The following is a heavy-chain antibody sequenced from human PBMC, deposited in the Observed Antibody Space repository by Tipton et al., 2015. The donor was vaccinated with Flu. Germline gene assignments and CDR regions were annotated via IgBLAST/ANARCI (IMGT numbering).Heavy chain of an antibody. CDR2: ISHSGST. CDR1: GDSIGSPYY. J-gene: IGHJ4*02. D-gene: IGHD3-10*01. V-gene: IGHV4-38-2*01. Sequence: TLSLTCSVSGDSIGSPYYWGWIRQPPGRGLEWIGSISHSGSTYYNPSLKSRVTISVDTSKDQFSLRLSSVTAADTAVYYCARSTYHYGSGSSDYWGQGTLVTVSS. CDR3: ARSTYHYGSGSSDY.